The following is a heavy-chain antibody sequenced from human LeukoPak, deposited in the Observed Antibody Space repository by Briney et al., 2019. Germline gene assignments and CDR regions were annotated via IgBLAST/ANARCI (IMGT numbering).Heavy chain of an antibody. V-gene: IGHV4-34*01. CDR1: GGSFSGYY. CDR3: ARGSGLSSVPYYFDY. J-gene: IGHJ4*02. D-gene: IGHD3-22*01. Sequence: SETLSLTCAVYGGSFSGYYWSWIRQPPGKGLEWIGGINHSGSTNYNPSLKSRVTISVDTSKNQFSLKLSSVTAADTAVYYCARGSGLSSVPYYFDYWGQGTLVTVSS. CDR2: INHSGST.